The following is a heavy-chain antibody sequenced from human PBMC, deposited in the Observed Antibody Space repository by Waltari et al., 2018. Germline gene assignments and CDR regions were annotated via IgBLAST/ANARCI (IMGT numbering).Heavy chain of an antibody. J-gene: IGHJ4*02. CDR1: GFTFSSYA. CDR3: ARESSGYYFDY. Sequence: QVQLVESGGGVVQPGRSLRLSCAASGFTFSSYAMHWVRQAPGKGLEWVAVISYDGSNKYYADSVKGRFTISRDKSKNTLYLQMNSLRAEDTAVYYCARESSGYYFDYWGQGTLVTVSS. CDR2: ISYDGSNK. V-gene: IGHV3-30*01. D-gene: IGHD6-19*01.